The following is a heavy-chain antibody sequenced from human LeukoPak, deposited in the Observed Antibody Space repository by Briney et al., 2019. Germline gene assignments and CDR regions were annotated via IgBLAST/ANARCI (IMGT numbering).Heavy chain of an antibody. D-gene: IGHD2-2*02. V-gene: IGHV4-38-2*01. J-gene: IGHJ4*02. Sequence: KPSETLSLTCAVSGYSISSGYYWGWIRQPPGNGLEWIGSIYHSGSTYYNPSLKSRVTISVDTSKNQFSLKLSSVTAADTAVYYCARRPAAILKFDYWGQGTLVTVSS. CDR3: ARRPAAILKFDY. CDR2: IYHSGST. CDR1: GYSISSGYY.